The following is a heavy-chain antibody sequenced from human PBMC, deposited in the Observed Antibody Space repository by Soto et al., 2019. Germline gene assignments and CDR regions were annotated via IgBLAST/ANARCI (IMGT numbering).Heavy chain of an antibody. V-gene: IGHV1-69*08. CDR1: GGTFSSYT. J-gene: IGHJ4*02. CDR2: IIPILGIA. D-gene: IGHD5-12*01. Sequence: QVQLVQSGAEVKKPGSSVKVSCKASGGTFSSYTISWVRQAPGQGLEWMGRIIPILGIANYAQKFQGRVTITADKSTSTAYMELSSLRSEDTAVYYCARERRAGRWLQELRIFDYWGQGTLVTVSS. CDR3: ARERRAGRWLQELRIFDY.